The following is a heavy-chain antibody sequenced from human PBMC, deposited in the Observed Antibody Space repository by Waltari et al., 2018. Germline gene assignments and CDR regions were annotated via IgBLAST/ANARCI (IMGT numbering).Heavy chain of an antibody. CDR1: GGSISSVSSY. Sequence: QVQLQESGPGLVKPSQTLSLTCTVSGGSISSVSSYWSWIRQPAGKGLEWIGRIYTSGSTNYNPSLKSRVTISVDTSKNQFSLKLSSVTAADTAVYYCARARSGYDSFDYWGQGTLVTVSS. V-gene: IGHV4-61*02. CDR3: ARARSGYDSFDY. J-gene: IGHJ4*02. D-gene: IGHD5-12*01. CDR2: IYTSGST.